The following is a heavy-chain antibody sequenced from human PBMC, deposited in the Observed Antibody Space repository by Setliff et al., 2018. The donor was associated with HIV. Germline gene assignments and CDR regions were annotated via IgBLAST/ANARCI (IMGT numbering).Heavy chain of an antibody. CDR1: GYSVATHG. Sequence: GASVKVSCKTSGYSVATHGLSWVRQAPGEGLEWMGWISAYTGNTNYAQKFHGRVSMTTDSSTSTGYMELTSLRSDDTAVYYCARRRRSSDGSFDFWGQGTLVTVSS. J-gene: IGHJ3*01. CDR2: ISAYTGNT. V-gene: IGHV1-18*01. D-gene: IGHD2-15*01. CDR3: ARRRRSSDGSFDF.